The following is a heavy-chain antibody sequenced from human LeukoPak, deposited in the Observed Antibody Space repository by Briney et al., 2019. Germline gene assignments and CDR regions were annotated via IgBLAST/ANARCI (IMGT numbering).Heavy chain of an antibody. CDR2: ISYDGSNK. D-gene: IGHD3-22*01. Sequence: SGGSLRLSCAASGFTFSSYGMHWVRQAPGKGLEWVAVISYDGSNKYYADSVKGRFTISRDNSKNTLYLQMNSLRAEDTAVYYCAKDLGYLVTPDYWGQGTLVTVSS. J-gene: IGHJ4*02. V-gene: IGHV3-30*18. CDR1: GFTFSSYG. CDR3: AKDLGYLVTPDY.